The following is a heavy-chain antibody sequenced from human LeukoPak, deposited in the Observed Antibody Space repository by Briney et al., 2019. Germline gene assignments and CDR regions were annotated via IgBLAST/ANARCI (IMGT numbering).Heavy chain of an antibody. Sequence: PGGSLRLSCAASGFTLSRYWVSWVRQAPGKGLEWVANIKQDGSEKYYVDSVKGRFTISRDNAKNSLYLQMNSLRAEDTAVYYCARGGNSWYSYYYGMDVWGRGTTVTVSS. CDR1: GFTLSRYW. V-gene: IGHV3-7*04. CDR2: IKQDGSEK. CDR3: ARGGNSWYSYYYGMDV. D-gene: IGHD2-2*01. J-gene: IGHJ6*02.